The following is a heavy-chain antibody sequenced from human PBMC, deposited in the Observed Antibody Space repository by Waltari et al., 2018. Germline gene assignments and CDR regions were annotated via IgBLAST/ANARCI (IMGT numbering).Heavy chain of an antibody. J-gene: IGHJ4*02. CDR3: AKDLTFYALDY. D-gene: IGHD3-9*01. V-gene: IGHV3-23*04. CDR2: LNNGGDRT. Sequence: EVQLVESGGGLAKPGGSLRLSCAASGFTFNNNWMNWVRQAPGKGLEWVSSLNNGGDRTYSADSVKGPFTISRDNSKKTLSLQMNSLRAEDTAIYYCAKDLTFYALDYWGLGVLVTVSS. CDR1: GFTFNNNW.